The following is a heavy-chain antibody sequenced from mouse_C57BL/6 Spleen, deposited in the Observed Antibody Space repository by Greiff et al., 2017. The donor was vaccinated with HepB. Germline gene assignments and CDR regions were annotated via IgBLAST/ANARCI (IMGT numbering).Heavy chain of an antibody. CDR3: ARQWTMDY. Sequence: EVKLVESGGGLVQPGGSLKLSCAASGFTFSDYYMYWVRQTPEKRLEWVAYISNGGGSTYYPDTVKGRFTISRDNAKNTLYLQMSRLKSEDTAMYYCARQWTMDYWGQGTSVTVSS. CDR1: GFTFSDYY. J-gene: IGHJ4*01. CDR2: ISNGGGST. V-gene: IGHV5-12*01.